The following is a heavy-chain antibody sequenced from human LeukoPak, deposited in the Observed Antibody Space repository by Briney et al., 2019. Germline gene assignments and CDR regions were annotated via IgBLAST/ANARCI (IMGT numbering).Heavy chain of an antibody. J-gene: IGHJ2*01. CDR3: ANLGALGYCSGGSCYRPWYFDL. V-gene: IGHV3-23*01. D-gene: IGHD2-15*01. CDR2: ISGSGGST. CDR1: GFTFSSYA. Sequence: PGGSLRLSCAASGFTFSSYAMSWVRQAPGKGLEWVSAISGSGGSTYYADSVEGRFTISRDNSKNTLYLQMNSLRAEDTAVYYCANLGALGYCSGGSCYRPWYFDLWGRGTLVTVSS.